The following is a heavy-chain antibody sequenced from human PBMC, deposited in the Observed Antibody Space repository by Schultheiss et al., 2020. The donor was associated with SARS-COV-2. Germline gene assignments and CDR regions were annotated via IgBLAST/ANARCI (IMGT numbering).Heavy chain of an antibody. CDR1: GFSVSDKY. Sequence: GGSLRLSCAATGFSVSDKYMSWVRQAPGKGLEWVSIIHSGGTTYYSDSVRGRFTVSRDSPKNTVYLQMNSLRSDDTAVYFCARDSTFFSYYAMDVWGQGTTVTVSS. J-gene: IGHJ6*02. CDR2: IHSGGTT. V-gene: IGHV3-53*01. D-gene: IGHD3-10*01. CDR3: ARDSTFFSYYAMDV.